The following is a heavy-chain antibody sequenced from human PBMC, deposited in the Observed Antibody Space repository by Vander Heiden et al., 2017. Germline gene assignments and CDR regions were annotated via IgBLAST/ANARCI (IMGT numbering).Heavy chain of an antibody. D-gene: IGHD3-3*01. V-gene: IGHV1-24*01. Sequence: QVQLVQSGAEVKKPGASVKVSCKVSGYTLTVLSMHWVRQAPGKGLEWMGGVDPEDGETIYAQKFQGRVTMTEDTSTDTAYMELSSLRSEDTAVYYCATDRGGDYDFWSGYPLPLYWGQGTLVTVSS. J-gene: IGHJ4*02. CDR3: ATDRGGDYDFWSGYPLPLY. CDR1: GYTLTVLS. CDR2: VDPEDGET.